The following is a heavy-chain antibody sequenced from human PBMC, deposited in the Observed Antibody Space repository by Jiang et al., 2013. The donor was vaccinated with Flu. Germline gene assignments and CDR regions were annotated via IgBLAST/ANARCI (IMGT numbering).Heavy chain of an antibody. V-gene: IGHV4-39*01. D-gene: IGHD3-22*01. CDR3: ARLPDYYDSSGSNGTAAYDAFDI. J-gene: IGHJ3*02. Sequence: LLKPSETLSLTCTVSGGSISSSSYYWGWIRQPPGKGLEWIGSIYYSGSTYYNPSLKSRVTISVDTSKNQFSLKLSSVTAADTAVYYCARLPDYYDSSGSNGTAAYDAFDIWGQGTMVTVSS. CDR2: IYYSGST. CDR1: GGSISSSSYY.